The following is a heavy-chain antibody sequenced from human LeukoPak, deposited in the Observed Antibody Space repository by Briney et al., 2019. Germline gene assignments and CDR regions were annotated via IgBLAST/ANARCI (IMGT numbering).Heavy chain of an antibody. CDR3: AKVVFTYYDILTGSPQDYIYDY. J-gene: IGHJ4*02. D-gene: IGHD3-9*01. CDR2: ISGSGGST. V-gene: IGHV3-23*01. Sequence: TGGSLRLSCAASGFTFSSYGMSWVRQAPGKGLEWVSAISGSGGSTYYADSVKGRFTISRDNSKNTLYLQMNSLRAEDTAVYYCAKVVFTYYDILTGSPQDYIYDYWGQGTLVTVSS. CDR1: GFTFSSYG.